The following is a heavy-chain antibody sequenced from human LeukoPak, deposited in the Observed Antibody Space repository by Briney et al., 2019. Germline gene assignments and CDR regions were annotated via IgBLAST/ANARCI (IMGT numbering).Heavy chain of an antibody. J-gene: IGHJ4*02. V-gene: IGHV3-7*01. CDR3: AREGYSSSGIFDY. CDR1: GFTSSMYW. D-gene: IGHD6-19*01. Sequence: GGSLRLSCAVDGFTSSMYWMGWVRPAAGRGLEWVANIKQEGSEKYSVDSVKGRFTISRANAKTSLYLQMNSLRAEDRAVYCCAREGYSSSGIFDYWGQGTLVTVSS. CDR2: IKQEGSEK.